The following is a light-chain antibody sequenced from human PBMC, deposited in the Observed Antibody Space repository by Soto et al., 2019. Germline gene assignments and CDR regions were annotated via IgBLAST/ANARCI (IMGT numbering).Light chain of an antibody. Sequence: QSVLTQPASVSGSPGQSITISCTGSGRDIGAYNYVSWYQQHPGKAPKLIIYEVENRPSGVSNRFSASKSAFTASLTISGLQAEDEADYYCSSYTTSYFYVLGPGTKVTV. V-gene: IGLV2-14*01. J-gene: IGLJ1*01. CDR2: EVE. CDR1: GRDIGAYNY. CDR3: SSYTTSYFYV.